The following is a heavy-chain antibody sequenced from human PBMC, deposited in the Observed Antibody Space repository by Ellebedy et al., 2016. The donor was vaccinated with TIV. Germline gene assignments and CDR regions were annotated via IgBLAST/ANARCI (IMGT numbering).Heavy chain of an antibody. CDR2: MNPDSGDT. CDR1: GYTFTSYD. D-gene: IGHD3-22*01. V-gene: IGHV1-8*01. CDR3: ARLNHYYHSSGYYRLYYFDY. Sequence: ASVKVSXXASGYTFTSYDINWVRQAPGQGLEWTGWMNPDSGDTVYSQRFQGRVTMTRNTSINTAYMELSSLRSEDTAVYYCARLNHYYHSSGYYRLYYFDYWGQGILVTVSS. J-gene: IGHJ4*02.